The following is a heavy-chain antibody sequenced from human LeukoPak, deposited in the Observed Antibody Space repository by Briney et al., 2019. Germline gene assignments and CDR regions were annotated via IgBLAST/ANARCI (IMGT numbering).Heavy chain of an antibody. CDR2: IWYDGSNK. CDR1: GFTFSNYG. J-gene: IGHJ4*02. D-gene: IGHD3-22*01. CDR3: ARSDYYDSSGYSNY. V-gene: IGHV3-33*01. Sequence: GGSLRLSCAASGFTFSNYGMHWVRQAPGKGLEWVAVIWYDGSNKYYADSVKGRFTISRDNSKNTLYLQMNSLRAEDTAVYYCARSDYYDSSGYSNYWGQGTLVTVSS.